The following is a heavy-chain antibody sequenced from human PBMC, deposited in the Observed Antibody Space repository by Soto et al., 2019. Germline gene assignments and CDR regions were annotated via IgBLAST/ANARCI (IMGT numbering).Heavy chain of an antibody. V-gene: IGHV3-23*01. J-gene: IGHJ4*02. Sequence: EVQLLESGGALVQPGGSLSLSCAASGFTFSSYAMAWVRQAPGKGLEWVSTVSGSGIYTYYADSVKGRFTISRDNSKNTLYLQTNSLRGEDTAVYYCANDPALATMKSFDFWGQGTLVTVSS. D-gene: IGHD5-12*01. CDR2: VSGSGIYT. CDR1: GFTFSSYA. CDR3: ANDPALATMKSFDF.